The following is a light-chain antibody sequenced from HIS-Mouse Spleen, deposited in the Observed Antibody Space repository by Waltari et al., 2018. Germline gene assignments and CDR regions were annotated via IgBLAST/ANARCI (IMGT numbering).Light chain of an antibody. CDR3: QQRSNWPLFT. V-gene: IGKV3-11*01. Sequence: EIVLTQSPATLSLSPGERATLSCRASQCVSSYLAWYQQKPGQAPRLLIYDASNRATGIPARFSGSWSETDFTLTISSLGPEDLAVYYCQQRSNWPLFTFGPGTKVDIE. CDR1: QCVSSY. CDR2: DAS. J-gene: IGKJ3*01.